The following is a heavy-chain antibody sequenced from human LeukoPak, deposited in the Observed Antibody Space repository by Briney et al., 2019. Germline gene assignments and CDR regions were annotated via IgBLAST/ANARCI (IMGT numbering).Heavy chain of an antibody. V-gene: IGHV4-59*01. Sequence: SETLSLTCTVSGGSISSYYWSWIRQPPGKGLEWIGYIYYSGSTYYNPSLKSRVTISVDTSKNQFSLKLSSVTAADTAVYYCARERSYYFDYWGQGTLVTVSS. CDR3: ARERSYYFDY. CDR2: IYYSGST. J-gene: IGHJ4*02. CDR1: GGSISSYY. D-gene: IGHD3-16*01.